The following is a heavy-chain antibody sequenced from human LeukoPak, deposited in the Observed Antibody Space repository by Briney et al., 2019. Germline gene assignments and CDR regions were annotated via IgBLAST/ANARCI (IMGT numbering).Heavy chain of an antibody. CDR1: GGSFSGYY. J-gene: IGHJ4*02. CDR3: AGVGYCGGDCFLFDY. Sequence: SETLSLTCAVYGGSFSGYYWSWIRQPPGKGLEWIGEINHSGSTNYTPSLKSRVTISVDTSKNQFSLKLSSVTAADTAVYYCAGVGYCGGDCFLFDYWGQGTLVTVSS. V-gene: IGHV4-34*01. D-gene: IGHD2-21*02. CDR2: INHSGST.